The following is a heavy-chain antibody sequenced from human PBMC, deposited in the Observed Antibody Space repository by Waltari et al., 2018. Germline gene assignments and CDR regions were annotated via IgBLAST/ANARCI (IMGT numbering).Heavy chain of an antibody. Sequence: QVQLQESGPGLVKPSETLSLSCTVSGGSISNFYWSWVRQPAGKGLEWIGRIYSTGTTNYNPSLKSRVTMSLDTSKSQFSLKLNSVIAADTAVYYCARGFIYGGKPFDYWGQGTLVTVSS. V-gene: IGHV4-4*07. CDR2: IYSTGTT. J-gene: IGHJ4*02. CDR1: GGSISNFY. D-gene: IGHD4-17*01. CDR3: ARGFIYGGKPFDY.